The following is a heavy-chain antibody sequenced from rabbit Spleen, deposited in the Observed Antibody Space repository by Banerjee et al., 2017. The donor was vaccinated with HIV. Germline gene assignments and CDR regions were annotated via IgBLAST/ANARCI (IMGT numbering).Heavy chain of an antibody. J-gene: IGHJ6*01. CDR3: ARDTSSSFSSYGMDL. CDR2: IYAGSTGTT. D-gene: IGHD1-1*01. Sequence: QSLEESGGDLVKPGASLTLTCTASGFSFSSGYDMCWVRQAPGKGLEWIACIYAGSTGTTYYANWAKGRFTISKTSSTTVTLQMTSLTAADTATYFCARDTSSSFSSYGMDLWGPGTLVTVS. CDR1: GFSFSSGYD. V-gene: IGHV1S40*01.